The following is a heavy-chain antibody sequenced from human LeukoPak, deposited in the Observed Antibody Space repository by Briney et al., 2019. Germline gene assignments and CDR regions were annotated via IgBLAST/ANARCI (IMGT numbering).Heavy chain of an antibody. CDR3: AIGTYTDPFFDY. V-gene: IGHV4-59*01. Sequence: SETLSLTCTVSSDSISSYYWSWIRQPPEKGLEWIGYTYYGGSTDYSPSLKSRLTISVDTSKNQFSLKLSSVTAADTAVYYCAIGTYTDPFFDYWGQGTLVTVSS. J-gene: IGHJ4*02. D-gene: IGHD2-2*02. CDR2: TYYGGST. CDR1: SDSISSYY.